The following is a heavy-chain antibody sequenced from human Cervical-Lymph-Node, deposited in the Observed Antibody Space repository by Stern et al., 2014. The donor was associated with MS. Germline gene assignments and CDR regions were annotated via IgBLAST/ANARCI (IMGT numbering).Heavy chain of an antibody. J-gene: IGHJ6*02. CDR2: IITIFGIA. Sequence: QVQLVESGAEVKKPGSSVKVSCKASGGTFSDYGVSWVRQAPGQGLEWLGGIITIFGIANYAPRFRGRVTITADRSASTVYMELRNLKSEDTAVYCARTYYYGSGTYQYRYYAMDVWGQGTTVTVSS. V-gene: IGHV1-69*17. D-gene: IGHD3-10*01. CDR1: GGTFSDYG. CDR3: ARTYYYGSGTYQYRYYAMDV.